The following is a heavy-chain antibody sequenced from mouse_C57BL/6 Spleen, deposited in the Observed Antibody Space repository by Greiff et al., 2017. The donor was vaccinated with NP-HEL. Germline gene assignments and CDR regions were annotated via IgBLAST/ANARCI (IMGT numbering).Heavy chain of an antibody. CDR2: ISSGSSTI. Sequence: EVQRVESGGGLVKPGGSLKLSCAASGFTFSDYGMHWVRQAPEKGLEWVAYISSGSSTIYYADTVKGRFTISRDNAKNTLFLQMTSLRSEDTAMYYCARDYSNYFFYAMDDWGQGTSVTVSS. J-gene: IGHJ4*01. CDR1: GFTFSDYG. V-gene: IGHV5-17*01. CDR3: ARDYSNYFFYAMDD. D-gene: IGHD2-5*01.